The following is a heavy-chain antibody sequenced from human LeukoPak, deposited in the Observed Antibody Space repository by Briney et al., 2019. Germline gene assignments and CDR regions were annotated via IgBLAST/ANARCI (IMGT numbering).Heavy chain of an antibody. CDR3: ARPMVAASNWFDP. V-gene: IGHV3-74*01. CDR1: GFTFSSYW. J-gene: IGHJ5*02. D-gene: IGHD2-15*01. CDR2: INSDGSST. Sequence: GGSLRLSCAASGFTFSSYWMHWVRQAPGKGLVWVSRINSDGSSTNYADSVKGRFTISRGNAKNTLYLQMNSLRAEDTAVYYCARPMVAASNWFDPWGQGTLVTVSS.